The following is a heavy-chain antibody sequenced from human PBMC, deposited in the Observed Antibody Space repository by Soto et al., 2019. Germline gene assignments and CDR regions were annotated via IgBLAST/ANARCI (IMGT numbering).Heavy chain of an antibody. CDR3: ARENGSGWYVWFDP. J-gene: IGHJ5*02. Sequence: SETLSLTCTVSGGSVSSGSYYWSWIRQPPGKGLEWIGYIYYSGSTNYNPSLKSRVTVSVDTSKNQFSLKLSSVTAADTAVYYCARENGSGWYVWFDPWGQGTLVTVSS. D-gene: IGHD6-19*01. CDR2: IYYSGST. CDR1: GGSVSSGSYY. V-gene: IGHV4-61*01.